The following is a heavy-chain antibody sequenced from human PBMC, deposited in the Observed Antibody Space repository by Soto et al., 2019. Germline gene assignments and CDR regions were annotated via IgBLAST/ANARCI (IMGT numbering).Heavy chain of an antibody. CDR3: TTDLPVVVVAAAHDAFDI. D-gene: IGHD2-15*01. CDR1: GFTFSNAW. V-gene: IGHV3-15*07. J-gene: IGHJ3*02. CDR2: IKSKTDGGTT. Sequence: EVQLVESGGGLVKPGGSLRLSCAASGFTFSNAWMNWVRQAPGKGLERVGRIKSKTDGGTTDYAAPVKGRFTISRDDSKNTLYLQMNSLKTEDTAVYYCTTDLPVVVVAAAHDAFDIWGQGTMVTVSS.